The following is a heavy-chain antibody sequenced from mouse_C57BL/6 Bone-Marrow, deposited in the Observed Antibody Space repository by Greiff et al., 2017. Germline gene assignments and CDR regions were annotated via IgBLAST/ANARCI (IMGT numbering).Heavy chain of an antibody. Sequence: VQLQQSGAELVRPGASVKLSCTASGFNINDDYMHWVKQRPEQGLEWIGWIDPENGDTEYASKFQGKATIAADTSSNTAYLQLSSLTSEDTAVYYCTTPAYGNPYYYAMDYWGQGTSVTVSS. J-gene: IGHJ4*01. D-gene: IGHD2-1*01. CDR2: IDPENGDT. V-gene: IGHV14-4*01. CDR1: GFNINDDY. CDR3: TTPAYGNPYYYAMDY.